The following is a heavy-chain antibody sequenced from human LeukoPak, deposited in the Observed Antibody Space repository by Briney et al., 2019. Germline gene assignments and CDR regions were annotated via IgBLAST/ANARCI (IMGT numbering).Heavy chain of an antibody. J-gene: IGHJ4*02. CDR2: INPNSGGT. CDR3: ARDFGYDSSIEDY. Sequence: GASVKVSCKASGYTFTGYYMHWVRQAPGQGLEWMGWINPNSGGTNYAQKFQGRVTMTRDTSISTAYMELSRLRSDDTAVYYCARDFGYDSSIEDYWGQGTLVTVSS. V-gene: IGHV1-2*02. CDR1: GYTFTGYY. D-gene: IGHD3-22*01.